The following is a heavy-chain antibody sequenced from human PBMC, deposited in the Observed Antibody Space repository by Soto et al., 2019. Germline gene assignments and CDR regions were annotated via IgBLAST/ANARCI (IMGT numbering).Heavy chain of an antibody. CDR2: MNPNSGNT. CDR3: ATTPPGNSEIEY. CDR1: GYTFTSYD. V-gene: IGHV1-8*01. Sequence: GASVKVSCKASGYTFTSYDINWVRQATGQGLEWMGWMNPNSGNTGYAQKFQGRVTMTRDTSISTAYMELSRLTSEDTAVYFCATTPPGNSEIEYWGQGTLVTVSS. J-gene: IGHJ4*02. D-gene: IGHD4-4*01.